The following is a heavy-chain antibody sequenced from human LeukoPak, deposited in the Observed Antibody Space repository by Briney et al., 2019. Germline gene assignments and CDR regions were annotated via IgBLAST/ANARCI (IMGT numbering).Heavy chain of an antibody. D-gene: IGHD2-15*01. Sequence: GVSLRLSCVASGFTFSSYIMLWVRQAAGKGLEGVSSISNSSRYIYYADVVKGRITISSNNAKNSLYLQMNSLRAEDTAVYYCARDRDVVVVAATLDYWGQGTLVTVSS. V-gene: IGHV3-21*01. CDR1: GFTFSSYI. J-gene: IGHJ4*02. CDR2: ISNSSRYI. CDR3: ARDRDVVVVAATLDY.